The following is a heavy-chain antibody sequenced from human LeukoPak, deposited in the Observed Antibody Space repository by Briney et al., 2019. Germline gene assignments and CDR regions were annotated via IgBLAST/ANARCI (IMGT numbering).Heavy chain of an antibody. CDR1: GFTFSSYW. V-gene: IGHV3-74*01. Sequence: GGSLRLSCAASGFTFSSYWMHWVRQAPGKGLVWVSRIKSDGSTTTYADSVKGRFTISRDNAKNSLYLQMNSLRAEDTAVYYCARDIPYSYGPLGYYGMDVWGQGTTVTVSS. CDR3: ARDIPYSYGPLGYYGMDV. J-gene: IGHJ6*02. CDR2: IKSDGSTT. D-gene: IGHD5-18*01.